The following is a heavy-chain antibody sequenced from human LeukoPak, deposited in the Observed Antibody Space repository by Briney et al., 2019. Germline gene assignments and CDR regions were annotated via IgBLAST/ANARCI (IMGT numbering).Heavy chain of an antibody. CDR3: ARVHQGEYYYYYMDV. CDR1: GGSISSYY. J-gene: IGHJ6*03. CDR2: IYYSGST. Sequence: SETLSLTCTVSGGSISSYYWSWIRQPPGKGLEWIGYIYYSGSTNYNPSLKSRVTISIDTSKNQFSLKLSSVTAADTAVYYCARVHQGEYYYYYMDVWGKGTTVTVSS. D-gene: IGHD3-10*01. V-gene: IGHV4-59*01.